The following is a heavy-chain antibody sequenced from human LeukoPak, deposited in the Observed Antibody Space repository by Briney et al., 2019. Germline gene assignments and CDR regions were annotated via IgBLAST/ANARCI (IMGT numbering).Heavy chain of an antibody. Sequence: ASLKVSCKASGYTFTSYDINRVRQAAGQGLGWMGWISAYNGNTDYAQKLQGRVTMTTDTSTSTAYMELRSLRSDDTAVYFCARAYYHDTSSYQGFDFWGQGTLVTVSS. J-gene: IGHJ4*02. CDR2: ISAYNGNT. V-gene: IGHV1-18*01. CDR1: GYTFTSYD. D-gene: IGHD3-22*01. CDR3: ARAYYHDTSSYQGFDF.